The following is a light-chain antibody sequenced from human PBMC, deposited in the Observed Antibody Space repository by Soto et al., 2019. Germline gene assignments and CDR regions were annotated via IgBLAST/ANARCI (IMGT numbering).Light chain of an antibody. CDR3: QQYSYYRT. CDR1: HGISSY. J-gene: IGKJ1*01. CDR2: KAS. Sequence: DSQWTQSPSFLSASVGDRVTITCRASHGISSYLGWYQQKPGKAPKLLIYKASSLESGVPSRFSGSGSGTEFTLTISSLQPDDFATYYCQQYSYYRTFGQGTKVDIK. V-gene: IGKV1-5*03.